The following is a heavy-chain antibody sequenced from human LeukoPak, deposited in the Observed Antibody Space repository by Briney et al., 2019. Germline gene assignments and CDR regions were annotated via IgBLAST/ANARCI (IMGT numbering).Heavy chain of an antibody. J-gene: IGHJ6*03. Sequence: KPSETLSLTCTVSGGSISSSSYYWGWIRQPPGKGLEWFGSIYYSGSTYYNPSLKSRVTISVDTSKNQFSLKLSSVTAADTAVYYCATCSSTSCYANNYYYYMDVWGKGTTVTVSS. CDR1: GGSISSSSYY. V-gene: IGHV4-39*07. CDR3: ATCSSTSCYANNYYYYMDV. CDR2: IYYSGST. D-gene: IGHD2-2*01.